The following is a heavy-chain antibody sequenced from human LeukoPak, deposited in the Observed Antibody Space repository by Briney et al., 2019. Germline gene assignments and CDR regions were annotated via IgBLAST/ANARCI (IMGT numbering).Heavy chain of an antibody. Sequence: ASVKVSCKASGYTFTSYYMHWVRQAPGQGLEWMGIINPSGGSTSYAQKFQGRVTITADESTSTAYMELSSLRSEDPAVYYCARDYRNIAARQLNWFDPWGQGTLVTVSS. CDR1: GYTFTSYY. D-gene: IGHD6-6*01. CDR2: INPSGGST. J-gene: IGHJ5*02. CDR3: ARDYRNIAARQLNWFDP. V-gene: IGHV1-46*01.